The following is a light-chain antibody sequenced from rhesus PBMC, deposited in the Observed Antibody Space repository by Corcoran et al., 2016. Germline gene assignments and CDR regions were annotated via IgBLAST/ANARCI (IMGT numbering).Light chain of an antibody. J-gene: IGKJ3*01. CDR3: QQYSSSPFT. Sequence: GDTVTITCRASQSISSWLAWYQQKPGKAPKLLIYKASSLESGVPSRFSGSGSGTDFPLTISSLQSEYFATYYCQQYSSSPFTFGPGTKLDIK. CDR1: QSISSW. V-gene: IGKV1-22*01. CDR2: KAS.